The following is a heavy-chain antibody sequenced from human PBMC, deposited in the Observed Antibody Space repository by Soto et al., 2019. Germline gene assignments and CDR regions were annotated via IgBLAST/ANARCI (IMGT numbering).Heavy chain of an antibody. V-gene: IGHV3-23*01. D-gene: IGHD3-16*02. CDR3: ANSPSGMITFGGVIDFDY. CDR2: ISGSGGST. CDR1: GFTFSSYA. Sequence: GGSLRLSCAASGFTFSSYAMSWVRQAPGKGLEWVSAISGSGGSTYYADSVKGRFTISRDNSKNTLYLQMNSLRAEDTAVYYCANSPSGMITFGGVIDFDYWGQGPLVTVSS. J-gene: IGHJ4*02.